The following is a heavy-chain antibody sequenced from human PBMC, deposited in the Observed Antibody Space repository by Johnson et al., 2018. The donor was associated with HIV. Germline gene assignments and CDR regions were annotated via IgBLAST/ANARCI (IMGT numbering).Heavy chain of an antibody. D-gene: IGHD3-22*01. J-gene: IGHJ3*02. CDR3: ASGEGDSSGRGAFDI. CDR1: GFTFSSYG. CDR2: ISYDGSNK. V-gene: IGHV3-30*03. Sequence: QVQLVESGGGVVQPGRSLRLSCAASGFTFSSYGMHWVRQAPGKGLEWVAVISYDGSNKYYADSVKGRFTISRDNSKNTLYLQMNSLGAEDTAVYCCASGEGDSSGRGAFDIWGQGTMVTVSS.